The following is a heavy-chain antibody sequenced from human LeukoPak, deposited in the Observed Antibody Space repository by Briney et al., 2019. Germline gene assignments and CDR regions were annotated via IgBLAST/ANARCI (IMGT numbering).Heavy chain of an antibody. CDR1: GFSFSDYG. CDR3: ARYSNHFYYSGMDV. D-gene: IGHD2-21*01. CDR2: ISSDGFNE. V-gene: IGHV3-30-3*01. Sequence: RSLRLSCAASGFSFSDYGMHWVRQAPGKGLEWVALISSDGFNEYYADSVRGRFTISRDTSKNTLYLQINSLKTEDTAIYYCARYSNHFYYSGMDVWGQGTTVTVSS. J-gene: IGHJ6*02.